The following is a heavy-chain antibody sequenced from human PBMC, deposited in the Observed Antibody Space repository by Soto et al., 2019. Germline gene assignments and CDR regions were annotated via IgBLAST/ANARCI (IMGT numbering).Heavy chain of an antibody. CDR3: AKESVESTYSYYGMDV. J-gene: IGHJ6*02. D-gene: IGHD4-4*01. CDR2: VSFDSKNK. CDR1: GFSLDTYG. V-gene: IGHV3-30*18. Sequence: GGSLRLSCEASGFSLDTYGMHWVRQAPGKGLEWVAVVSFDSKNKYYIDSVEGRFTISRDNSKNMMYLQMDSLRREDTAVYYCAKESVESTYSYYGMDVRGQGTTVTV.